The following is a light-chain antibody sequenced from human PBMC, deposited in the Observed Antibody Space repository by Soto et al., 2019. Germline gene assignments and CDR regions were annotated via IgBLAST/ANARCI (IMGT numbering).Light chain of an antibody. Sequence: EIVMTQSPATLSVSPGERATLSCRASQSVSSNLAWYQQKPGQAPRLLIYGATTRATGIPGRFSGSGSGTEFTLTISSLQSEDTAVYYYQQYNNWKTFGQGTKVEIK. CDR2: GAT. CDR1: QSVSSN. V-gene: IGKV3-15*01. CDR3: QQYNNWKT. J-gene: IGKJ1*01.